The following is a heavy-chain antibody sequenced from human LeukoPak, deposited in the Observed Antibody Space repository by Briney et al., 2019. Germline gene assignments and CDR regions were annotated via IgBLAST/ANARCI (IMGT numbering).Heavy chain of an antibody. CDR2: VHCSGTT. CDR1: DGSITNYD. D-gene: IGHD4-17*01. Sequence: SETLSLTCTVSDGSITNYDWSWVRQPPGKGLEFIGHVHCSGTTNYNPSLRSRVTISIDTSKQHFFLKLKSVTAADTAVYYCARGYGDFRVEGRYFHSWGQGTLVTVSS. CDR3: ARGYGDFRVEGRYFHS. V-gene: IGHV4-59*01. J-gene: IGHJ4*02.